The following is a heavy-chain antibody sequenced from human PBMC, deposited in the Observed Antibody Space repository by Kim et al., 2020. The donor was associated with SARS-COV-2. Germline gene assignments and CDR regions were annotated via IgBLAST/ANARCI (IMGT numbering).Heavy chain of an antibody. Sequence: GGSLRLSCAASGFTFSSYAMSWVRQAPGKGLEWVSAISGSGGSTYYADSVKGRFTISRENSKNTLYLQMNSLRAEDTAVYYCAKAFKDSSGWWKLQGLYFDYWGQGTLVTVSS. CDR1: GFTFSSYA. CDR3: AKAFKDSSGWWKLQGLYFDY. CDR2: ISGSGGST. D-gene: IGHD6-19*01. J-gene: IGHJ4*02. V-gene: IGHV3-23*01.